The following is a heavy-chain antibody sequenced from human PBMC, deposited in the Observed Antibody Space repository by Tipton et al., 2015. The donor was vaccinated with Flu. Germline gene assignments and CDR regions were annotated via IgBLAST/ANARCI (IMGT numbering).Heavy chain of an antibody. CDR3: ARGYDILTDGGGYFDY. CDR2: VYHGGTT. CDR1: GYSISSRYY. V-gene: IGHV4-38-2*02. D-gene: IGHD3-9*01. J-gene: IGHJ4*02. Sequence: TLSLTCTVSGYSISSRYYWGWIRQPPGKGLEWIGCVYHGGTTYYNPSLKSRVAISLDTFNNQFSLKLSSVAVEDTAVYYCARGYDILTDGGGYFDYWGQGTLVTVSS.